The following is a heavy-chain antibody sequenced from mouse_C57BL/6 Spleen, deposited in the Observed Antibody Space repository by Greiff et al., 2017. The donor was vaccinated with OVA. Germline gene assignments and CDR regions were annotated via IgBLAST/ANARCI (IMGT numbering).Heavy chain of an antibody. D-gene: IGHD4-1*02. CDR3: AMGGQLGY. Sequence: QVQLLQPGAELVKPGASVKVSCTASGYTFPSYWMPWVQQRPGQGLEWFGRIHPSDSDTNYNPKFTGKATLTVDKSSSSAYMQLSSQTSEDSAVYNCAMGGQLGYWGQGTTLTVSS. CDR2: IHPSDSDT. J-gene: IGHJ2*01. CDR1: GYTFPSYW. V-gene: IGHV1-74*01.